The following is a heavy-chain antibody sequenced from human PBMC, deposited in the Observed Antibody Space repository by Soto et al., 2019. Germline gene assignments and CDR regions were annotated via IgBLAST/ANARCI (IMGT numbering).Heavy chain of an antibody. CDR1: GFTFSSYG. V-gene: IGHV3-33*01. Sequence: QVQLVESGGGVVQPGRSLRLSCAASGFTFSSYGMHWVRQAPGKGLEWVAVIWYDGSNKYYADSVKGRFTISRDNSKNTLYLQMNSLRAEDTAVYYCASEVVHLFDYWGQGTLVTVSS. J-gene: IGHJ4*02. CDR3: ASEVVHLFDY. D-gene: IGHD2-15*01. CDR2: IWYDGSNK.